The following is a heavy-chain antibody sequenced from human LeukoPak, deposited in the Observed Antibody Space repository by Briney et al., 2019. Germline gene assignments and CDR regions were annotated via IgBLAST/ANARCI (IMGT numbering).Heavy chain of an antibody. D-gene: IGHD6-6*01. V-gene: IGHV4-34*12. CDR1: GLSFSGYY. Sequence: RPSETLFLTCAVYGLSFSGYYWSWIRQPPGKGLEWIGGIVHSGNTKYNPSLKSRVTISVDTSKNQFSLNLTPLTTTDTAVYYSARIGSSTWSKGAFDTSGQGTMVTAAS. CDR3: ARIGSSTWSKGAFDT. J-gene: IGHJ3*02. CDR2: IVHSGNT.